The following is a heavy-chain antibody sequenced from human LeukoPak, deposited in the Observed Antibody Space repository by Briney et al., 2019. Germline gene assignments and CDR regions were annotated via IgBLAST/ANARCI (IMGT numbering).Heavy chain of an antibody. CDR3: ARYYYDNSGYFTSYFDY. D-gene: IGHD3-22*01. Sequence: SETLSLTCTVSGGSINSYYWSWIRQPPGKGLEWIAYIYYSGSTNYNPSLKSRVTISVDTSRNQLSLKLSSVTAADTAFYYCARYYYDNSGYFTSYFDYWGQGTLVTVSS. V-gene: IGHV4-59*01. CDR2: IYYSGST. J-gene: IGHJ4*02. CDR1: GGSINSYY.